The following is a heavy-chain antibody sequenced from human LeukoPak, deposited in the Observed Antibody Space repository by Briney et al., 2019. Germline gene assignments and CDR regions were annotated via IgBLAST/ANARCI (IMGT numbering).Heavy chain of an antibody. CDR2: IYYSGST. V-gene: IGHV4-59*12. J-gene: IGHJ4*02. Sequence: PSETLSLTCTVSGGSISSYYWSWIRQPPGKGLEWIGSIYYSGSTYYNPSLKSRVTISVDTSKNQFSLKLSSVTAADTAVYYCARVGPDPTYVFYYFDYWGQGTLVTVSS. CDR1: GGSISSYY. CDR3: ARVGPDPTYVFYYFDY. D-gene: IGHD3/OR15-3a*01.